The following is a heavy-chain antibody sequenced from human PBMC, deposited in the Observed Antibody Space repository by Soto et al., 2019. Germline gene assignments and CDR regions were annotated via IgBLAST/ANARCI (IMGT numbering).Heavy chain of an antibody. CDR1: GLAFSAHW. J-gene: IGHJ4*02. Sequence: EVQLVESGGDLVQPGGSLRLSCSASGLAFSAHWMTWVRQTPGKGLEWVANISPEGSTKYYVDSAKGRFTISRDNAKNLLYLQMNSLTVGDTAVYSCVRDHVTPGLYFDKWGQGTLVTVSS. CDR3: VRDHVTPGLYFDK. V-gene: IGHV3-7*01. CDR2: ISPEGSTK. D-gene: IGHD2-8*02.